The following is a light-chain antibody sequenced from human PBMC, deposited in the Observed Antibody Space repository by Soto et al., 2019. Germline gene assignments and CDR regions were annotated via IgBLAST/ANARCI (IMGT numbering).Light chain of an antibody. CDR2: WAS. V-gene: IGKV4-1*01. CDR1: QSVLYSSNNKNY. J-gene: IGKJ2*01. Sequence: DIVMTQSPDSLAVYLGERATISCKSSQSVLYSSNNKNYLAWYQQKPGQPPKLLIYWASTRESGVPDRFSGSGSGTDFTLTISSLQAEDVAVYYCQQYYSIPHTFGQGTKLEIK. CDR3: QQYYSIPHT.